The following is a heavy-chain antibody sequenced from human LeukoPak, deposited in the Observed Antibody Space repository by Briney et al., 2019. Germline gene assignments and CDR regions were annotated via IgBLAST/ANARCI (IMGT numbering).Heavy chain of an antibody. Sequence: SETLSLTCTVSGGSLSSYYWSWIRQPPGKGLEWIGYIYYSGTTNYNPSLKSRVTISVDTSKNQFSLRLTSVTAADTAVYYCARDAAPYSSTWYFDLWGRGTLVTVSS. J-gene: IGHJ2*01. V-gene: IGHV4-59*01. D-gene: IGHD6-19*01. CDR1: GGSLSSYY. CDR2: IYYSGTT. CDR3: ARDAAPYSSTWYFDL.